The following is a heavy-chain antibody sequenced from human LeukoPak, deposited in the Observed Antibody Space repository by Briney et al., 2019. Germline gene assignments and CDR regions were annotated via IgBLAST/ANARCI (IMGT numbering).Heavy chain of an antibody. Sequence: SVKVSCKAPGGTFSSYAISWVRQAPGQGLEWMGGIIPIFGTANYAQKFQGRVTITADESTSTAYMELSSLRSEDTAVYYCARGGYYYDSSGYYRDWGQGTLVTVSS. CDR3: ARGGYYYDSSGYYRD. CDR1: GGTFSSYA. J-gene: IGHJ4*02. CDR2: IIPIFGTA. D-gene: IGHD3-22*01. V-gene: IGHV1-69*13.